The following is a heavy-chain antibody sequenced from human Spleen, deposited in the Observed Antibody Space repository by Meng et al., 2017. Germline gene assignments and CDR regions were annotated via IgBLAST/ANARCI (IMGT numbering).Heavy chain of an antibody. J-gene: IGHJ6*02. CDR3: ARGMTTVIHYYYYGMDV. D-gene: IGHD4-11*01. V-gene: IGHV1-2*06. CDR1: GYTFTSYG. Sequence: ASVKVSCKASGYTFTSYGISWVRQAPGQGLEWMGRINPNSGGTNYAQKFQGRVTMTRDTSISTAYMELSRLRSDDTAVYYCARGMTTVIHYYYYGMDVWGQGTTVTVSS. CDR2: INPNSGGT.